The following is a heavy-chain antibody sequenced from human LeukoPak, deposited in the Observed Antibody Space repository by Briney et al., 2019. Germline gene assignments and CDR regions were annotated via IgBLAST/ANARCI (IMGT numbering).Heavy chain of an antibody. Sequence: ASVKVSCKASGYTFTSYDINWVRQATGQGLEWMGWMNPNSGNTGYAQKFQGRVTMTRNTSISTAYMELSSLGSEDTAVYYCARHPRITGNYYYYYGMDVWGQGTTVTVSS. J-gene: IGHJ6*02. CDR3: ARHPRITGNYYYYYGMDV. V-gene: IGHV1-8*01. CDR2: MNPNSGNT. D-gene: IGHD1-20*01. CDR1: GYTFTSYD.